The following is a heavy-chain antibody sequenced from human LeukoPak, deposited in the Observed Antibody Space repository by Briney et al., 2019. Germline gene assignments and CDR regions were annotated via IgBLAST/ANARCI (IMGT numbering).Heavy chain of an antibody. CDR1: GGSLSGYY. CDR2: INHIGST. Sequence: SETLSLTCAVYGGSLSGYYWSWIRQPPGKGLEWIGEINHIGSTNYNPSLKSRVTISVDTSKNQFSLKLSSVTAANTAVYCCARGEDYYGSGSYFGYWGQGTLVTVSS. D-gene: IGHD3-10*01. J-gene: IGHJ4*02. V-gene: IGHV4-34*01. CDR3: ARGEDYYGSGSYFGY.